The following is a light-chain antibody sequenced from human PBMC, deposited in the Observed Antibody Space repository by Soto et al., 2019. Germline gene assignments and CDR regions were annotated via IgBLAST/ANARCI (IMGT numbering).Light chain of an antibody. CDR1: SSDVGGYNY. J-gene: IGLJ2*01. CDR2: DDS. CDR3: SSYTSSSTVV. Sequence: QSVLTQPASVSGSPGQSITISCTGTSSDVGGYNYVSWYQQHPGKAPKLMIYDDSNRPSGVSNRFSGSKSGNTASLTISGLEAEDEADYYCSSYTSSSTVVFGGGTKLTVL. V-gene: IGLV2-14*01.